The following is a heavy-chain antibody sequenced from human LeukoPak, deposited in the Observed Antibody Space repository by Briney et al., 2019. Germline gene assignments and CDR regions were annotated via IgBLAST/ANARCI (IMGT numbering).Heavy chain of an antibody. CDR3: ARDGGIAAPE. J-gene: IGHJ4*02. CDR1: GFTFSSYS. D-gene: IGHD6-13*01. Sequence: GGSLRLPCAAPGFTFSSYSMNWVRQAPGKGLEWVSSISSSSSYIYYADSVKGRFTISRDNAKNSLYLQMNSLRAEDTAVYYCARDGGIAAPEWGQGTLVTVSS. CDR2: ISSSSSYI. V-gene: IGHV3-21*01.